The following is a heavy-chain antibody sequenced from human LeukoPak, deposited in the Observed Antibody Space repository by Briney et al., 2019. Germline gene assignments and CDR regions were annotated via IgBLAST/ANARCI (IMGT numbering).Heavy chain of an antibody. J-gene: IGHJ6*03. CDR3: TGPWGNYYYMDV. D-gene: IGHD3-16*01. CDR1: GFTFSGSA. V-gene: IGHV3-73*01. Sequence: PGGSLRLSCAASGFTFSGSAMHWVRQASGKGLEWVGRIRSKGNSYATAYAASVEGRFTISRDDSKNTAYLQMNSLKTEDTAVYYCTGPWGNYYYMDVWGKGTTVTVSS. CDR2: IRSKGNSYAT.